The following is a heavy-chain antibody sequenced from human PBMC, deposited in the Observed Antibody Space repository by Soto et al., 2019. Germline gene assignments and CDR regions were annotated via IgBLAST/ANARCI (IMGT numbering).Heavy chain of an antibody. J-gene: IGHJ6*04. CDR2: IDNAGTAS. Sequence: EVQLVESGGGLVQPGGSLRLSCAASGFTLSGRSMHWVRQAPGKGLGWVSGIDNAGTASTYADSVKGRFTSSRDNAKKMLYLQMNSLRVEDTAVYYCARGWFGPDVWGKGTTVTVSS. CDR3: ARGWFGPDV. CDR1: GFTLSGRS. V-gene: IGHV3-74*01. D-gene: IGHD3-10*01.